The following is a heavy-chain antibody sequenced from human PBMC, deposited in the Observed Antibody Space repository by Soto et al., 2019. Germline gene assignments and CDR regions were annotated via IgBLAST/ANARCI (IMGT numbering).Heavy chain of an antibody. CDR1: GFTFSNYW. D-gene: IGHD6-19*01. V-gene: IGHV3-74*03. J-gene: IGHJ4*02. CDR2: INSDGSST. CDR3: ESDPAPIGWYDY. Sequence: EVQLVESGGGLVQPGGSLRLSCAASGFTFSNYWMHWVRQAPGKGLVWVSRINSDGSSTMYADSVKGRFTIFRDNAKNTLYLQMNSLRAEDTAVYYCESDPAPIGWYDYWGQGTLVTVSS.